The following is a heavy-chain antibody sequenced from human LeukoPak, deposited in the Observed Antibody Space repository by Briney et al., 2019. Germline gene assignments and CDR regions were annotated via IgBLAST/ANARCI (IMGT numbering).Heavy chain of an antibody. V-gene: IGHV1-2*02. CDR2: ISPNRGGT. CDR1: GYTFTAYY. CDR3: AYQDV. Sequence: AASVKVSCKASGYTFTAYYIHWVRQAPGQGLEWKGWISPNRGGTTYAQKFQGRVTMTRDTSIITAYMELSRLRSDDTAVYYCAYQDVWGQGTTVTVSS. D-gene: IGHD2-2*01. J-gene: IGHJ6*02.